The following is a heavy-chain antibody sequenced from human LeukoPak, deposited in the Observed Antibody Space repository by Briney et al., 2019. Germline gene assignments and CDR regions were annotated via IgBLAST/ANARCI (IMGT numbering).Heavy chain of an antibody. V-gene: IGHV1-2*02. Sequence: ASVKVSCKASGYTFTGYYMHWVRQAPGQGLEWMGWINPNSGGTNYAQKFQGRVTMTRDTSISTAYMELSRLRSDDTAVYYCARDRLYYDNSGYYSYWGQGTLVTVSS. D-gene: IGHD3-22*01. CDR2: INPNSGGT. J-gene: IGHJ4*02. CDR1: GYTFTGYY. CDR3: ARDRLYYDNSGYYSY.